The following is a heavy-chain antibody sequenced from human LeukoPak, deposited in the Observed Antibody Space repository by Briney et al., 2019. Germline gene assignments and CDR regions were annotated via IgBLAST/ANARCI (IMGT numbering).Heavy chain of an antibody. V-gene: IGHV1-2*02. Sequence: ASVKVSCKASGYTFTGYHIHWVRQAPGQGVEWMGWINPNSGGTNYAQKFQGRVTMTRDTSISTAYIELNSLRSDDTAVYYCARGYRTGGSCSGAWFDPWGQGTLVTVSS. D-gene: IGHD2-15*01. J-gene: IGHJ5*02. CDR1: GYTFTGYH. CDR3: ARGYRTGGSCSGAWFDP. CDR2: INPNSGGT.